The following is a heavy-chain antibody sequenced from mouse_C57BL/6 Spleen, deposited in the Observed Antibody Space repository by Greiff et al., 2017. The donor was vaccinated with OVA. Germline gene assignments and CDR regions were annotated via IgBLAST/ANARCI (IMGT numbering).Heavy chain of an antibody. J-gene: IGHJ4*01. D-gene: IGHD1-1*02. V-gene: IGHV1-22*01. CDR1: GYTFTDYN. CDR2: INPNNGGT. CDR3: ARERLVGLYYAMDY. Sequence: EVQLVESGPELVKPGASVKMSCKASGYTFTDYNMHWVKQSHGKSLEWIGYINPNNGGTSYNQKFKGKATLTVNKSSSTAYMELRSLTSEDSAVYYCARERLVGLYYAMDYWGQGTSVTVSS.